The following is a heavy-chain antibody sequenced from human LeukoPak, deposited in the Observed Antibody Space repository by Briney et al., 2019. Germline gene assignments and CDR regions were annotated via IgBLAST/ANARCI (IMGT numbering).Heavy chain of an antibody. J-gene: IGHJ5*02. V-gene: IGHV1-18*01. CDR3: ARVVTPRYCSSPSCYWKGWFHP. D-gene: IGHD2-2*01. CDR2: ISAYNGHT. CDR1: GYTFTNYG. Sequence: ASVTVSCKASGYTFTNYGISWVRQAPGQGVEGMGWISAYNGHTKYAQKVQGAVTMTRDTSTSTAYMELRSLRSEDTAVYYCARVVTPRYCSSPSCYWKGWFHPWGQGTLVIVSS.